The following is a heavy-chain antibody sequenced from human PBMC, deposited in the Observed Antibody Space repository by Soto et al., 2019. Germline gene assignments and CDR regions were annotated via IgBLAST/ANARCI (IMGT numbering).Heavy chain of an antibody. J-gene: IGHJ6*02. CDR1: GGSTRSSNW. Sequence: KPSETLSLTCAVSGGSTRSSNWWTWFLQPPGKGLEWIGEIYHSGSTNYNPSLKRRVSISVDKSKKQFSLKVNSVTAADTAVYYCAGTNNIAARFPVMDVWGQGTTVTVSS. D-gene: IGHD6-6*01. V-gene: IGHV4-4*02. CDR3: AGTNNIAARFPVMDV. CDR2: IYHSGST.